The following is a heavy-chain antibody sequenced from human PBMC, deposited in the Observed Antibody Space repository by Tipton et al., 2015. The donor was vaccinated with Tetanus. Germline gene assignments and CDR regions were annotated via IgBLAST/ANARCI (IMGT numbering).Heavy chain of an antibody. CDR3: ARVWFGESYYYYYGMDV. Sequence: QLVQSGAEVKRPGASVKVSCKASGYTFTGYYMHWVRQAPGQGLEWMGWINPNSGGTNYAQKVQGRVTMTRDTSISTAYMELSRLRSDDTAVFYCARVWFGESYYYYYGMDVWGQGTTVTVSS. V-gene: IGHV1-2*02. J-gene: IGHJ6*02. CDR1: GYTFTGYY. CDR2: INPNSGGT. D-gene: IGHD3-10*01.